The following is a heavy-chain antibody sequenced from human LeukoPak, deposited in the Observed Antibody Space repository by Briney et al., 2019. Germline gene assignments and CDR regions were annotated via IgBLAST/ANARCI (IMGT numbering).Heavy chain of an antibody. V-gene: IGHV3-7*02. Sequence: HPGGSLRLSCAASGFTFSSYWMSWVRQAPGKGLEWVANIKQDGSESYYVDSVKGRFTFSRDNAKNSLYLQINSLRVEDTAVYYCARRGITGTTNYWGQGTLVTVSS. CDR1: GFTFSSYW. CDR2: IKQDGSES. D-gene: IGHD1-7*01. CDR3: ARRGITGTTNY. J-gene: IGHJ4*02.